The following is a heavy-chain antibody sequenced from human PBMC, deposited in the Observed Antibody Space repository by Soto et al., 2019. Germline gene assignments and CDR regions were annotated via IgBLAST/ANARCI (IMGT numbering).Heavy chain of an antibody. CDR1: GGSISSGDYY. CDR2: IYYSGST. CDR3: ARHKLGTSNFDY. Sequence: PSETLSLTCTVSGGSISSGDYYWSWIRQPPGKGLEWIGYIYYSGSTYYNPSLKSRVTISVDTSKNQFSVKLTSVTAADTAVYYCARHKLGTSNFDYWGQGILVTVSS. V-gene: IGHV4-30-4*01. D-gene: IGHD2-2*01. J-gene: IGHJ4*02.